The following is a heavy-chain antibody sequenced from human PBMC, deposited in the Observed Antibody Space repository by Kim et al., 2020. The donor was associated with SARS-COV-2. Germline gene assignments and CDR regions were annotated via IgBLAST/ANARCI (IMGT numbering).Heavy chain of an antibody. D-gene: IGHD2-2*01. J-gene: IGHJ6*02. CDR3: AKDGNAGIVVVPRYGMDV. V-gene: IGHV3-23*01. Sequence: KGRFTISRDNSKNALYLQMNSLRAEDTAVYYCAKDGNAGIVVVPRYGMDVWGQGTTVTVSS.